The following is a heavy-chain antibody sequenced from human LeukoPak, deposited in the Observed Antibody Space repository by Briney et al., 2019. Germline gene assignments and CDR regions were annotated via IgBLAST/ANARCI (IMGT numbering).Heavy chain of an antibody. CDR2: INHSGST. Sequence: PSETLSLTCAVYGGSFSGYYWSWIRQPPGKGLEWIGEINHSGSTNYNPSLKSRVTISVDTSKNQFSLKLSSVTAADTAVYYCARGLSPRINMVRGVRPPFRGVFDYWGQGTLVAVSS. CDR1: GGSFSGYY. D-gene: IGHD3-10*01. V-gene: IGHV4-34*01. CDR3: ARGLSPRINMVRGVRPPFRGVFDY. J-gene: IGHJ4*02.